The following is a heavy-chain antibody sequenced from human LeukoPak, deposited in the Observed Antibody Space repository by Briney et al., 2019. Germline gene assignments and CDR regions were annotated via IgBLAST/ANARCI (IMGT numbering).Heavy chain of an antibody. CDR3: ARAGSNPYYYYGMDV. V-gene: IGHV1-69*13. D-gene: IGHD4-11*01. Sequence: SVKVSCKASGGTFSSYAISWVRQAPGQGLEWVGGIIPIFGTANYAQKFQGRVTITADESTSTAYMELSSLRSEDTAVYHCARAGSNPYYYYGMDVWGQGTTVTVSS. J-gene: IGHJ6*02. CDR1: GGTFSSYA. CDR2: IIPIFGTA.